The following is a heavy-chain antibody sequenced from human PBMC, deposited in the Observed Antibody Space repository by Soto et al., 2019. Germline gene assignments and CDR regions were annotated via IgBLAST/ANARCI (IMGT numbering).Heavy chain of an antibody. D-gene: IGHD3-10*01. V-gene: IGHV3-30*18. CDR3: AKDKGVTSLDY. CDR2: ISSDGYDK. Sequence: QVQLVESGGGVVQPGRSLRLSCAASGLNFRAAGMHWVRQAPGKGLEWVAFISSDGYDKYYADSVRGRFTISRDDSLDSLYLQMNPLRPDDSALYYCAKDKGVTSLDYWGQGTLVTVSS. CDR1: GLNFRAAG. J-gene: IGHJ4*02.